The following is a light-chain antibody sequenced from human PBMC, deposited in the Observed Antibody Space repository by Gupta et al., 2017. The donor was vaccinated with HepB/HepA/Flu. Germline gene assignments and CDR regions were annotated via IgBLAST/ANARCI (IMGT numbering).Light chain of an antibody. CDR2: DAF. J-gene: IGKJ4*01. CDR1: QNIIRF. V-gene: IGKV3-11*01. CDR3: QRRSHWSLT. Sequence: EIVLTQSPATLSLSPGERATLSCRASQNIIRFLAWYQHKPGQAPRLLMYDAFTRATGIPARFSGSGSGTDFTLTISSLEPDDFAVYYCQRRSHWSLTFGGGTRVEIK.